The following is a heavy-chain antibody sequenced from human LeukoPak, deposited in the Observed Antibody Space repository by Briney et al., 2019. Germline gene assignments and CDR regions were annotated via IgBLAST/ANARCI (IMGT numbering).Heavy chain of an antibody. CDR1: GGSFSGYY. CDR3: ARVNRQWLVRRGLDY. CDR2: INHSGST. J-gene: IGHJ4*02. V-gene: IGHV4-34*01. Sequence: SETLSLTCAVYGGSFSGYYWSWIRQPPGKGLEWIGEINHSGSTNYNPSLKSRVTISVDTSKNQFSLKLSSVTAADTAVYHCARVNRQWLVRRGLDYWGQGTLVTVSS. D-gene: IGHD6-19*01.